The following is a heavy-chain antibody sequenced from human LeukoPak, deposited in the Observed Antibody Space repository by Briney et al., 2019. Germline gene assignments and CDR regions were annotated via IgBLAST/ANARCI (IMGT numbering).Heavy chain of an antibody. Sequence: GGSLRLSCAASGFTFSSYGMHWVRQAPGKGLEWVAFIRYDGSNKYYADSVKGRFTISRDNSKNTLYLQMNSLRAEDTAVYYCARARWNYGISLDYWGQGTLVTVSS. CDR1: GFTFSSYG. J-gene: IGHJ4*02. V-gene: IGHV3-30*02. CDR3: ARARWNYGISLDY. D-gene: IGHD1-7*01. CDR2: IRYDGSNK.